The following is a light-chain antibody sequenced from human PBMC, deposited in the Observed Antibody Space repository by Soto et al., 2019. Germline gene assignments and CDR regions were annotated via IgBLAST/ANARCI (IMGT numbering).Light chain of an antibody. CDR3: QQYGSSPWT. CDR1: QSVSSN. CDR2: GAS. Sequence: EIVMTQSPAALSLSRGERAARSCRASQSVSSNLAWYQQKPGQAPRLLIYGASTRATGIPARFSGSGSGTEFTLTISSLQSEDFAVYYCQQYGSSPWTFGQGTKVDIK. V-gene: IGKV3-15*01. J-gene: IGKJ1*01.